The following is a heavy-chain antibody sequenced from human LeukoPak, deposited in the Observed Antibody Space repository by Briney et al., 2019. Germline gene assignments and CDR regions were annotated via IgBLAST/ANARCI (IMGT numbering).Heavy chain of an antibody. Sequence: SETLSLTCAVYGGSFSGYYWSWIRQPPGKGLEWIGEINHSGSTNYNPSLKSRVTISVDTSKNQFSLKLSSVTAADTAVYYCASLCPHQLSAFHIWAQETMSTVS. J-gene: IGHJ3*02. D-gene: IGHD2-2*01. V-gene: IGHV4-34*01. CDR3: ASLCPHQLSAFHI. CDR1: GGSFSGYY. CDR2: INHSGST.